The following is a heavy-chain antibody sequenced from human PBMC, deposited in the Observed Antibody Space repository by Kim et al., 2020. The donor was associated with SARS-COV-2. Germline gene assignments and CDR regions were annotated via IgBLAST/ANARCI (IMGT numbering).Heavy chain of an antibody. CDR3: AKGSDLDS. J-gene: IGHJ4*02. Sequence: GGRIYNADSVKGRLTISRDNSKNTLYLQMKSLRVDDTAVYYCAKGSDLDSWGQGTLVTVSS. V-gene: IGHV3-23*01. CDR2: GGRI.